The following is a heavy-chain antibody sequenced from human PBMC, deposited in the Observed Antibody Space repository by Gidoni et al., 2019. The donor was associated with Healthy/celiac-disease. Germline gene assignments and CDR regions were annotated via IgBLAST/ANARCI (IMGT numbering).Heavy chain of an antibody. CDR1: GFTVSNAW. CDR2: IKSKTDGGTT. J-gene: IGHJ4*02. CDR3: TTCGYSYGCDY. D-gene: IGHD5-18*01. V-gene: IGHV3-15*01. Sequence: EVQLVESGGGLVKPGGSLRLSCAASGFTVSNAWMSWVRQAPGKGLEWVGRIKSKTDGGTTDYAAPVKGGFTISRDHSKNTLYLQMNSLKTEDTAVYYCTTCGYSYGCDYWGQGTLVTVSS.